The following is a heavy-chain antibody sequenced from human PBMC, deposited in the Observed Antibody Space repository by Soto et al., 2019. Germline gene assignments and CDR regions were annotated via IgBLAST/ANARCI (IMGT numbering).Heavy chain of an antibody. J-gene: IGHJ6*02. CDR2: ISYDGSNK. CDR3: ARPAAMIHYYYGMDV. D-gene: IGHD2-2*01. V-gene: IGHV3-30*03. CDR1: GFTFSSYG. Sequence: QVQLVESGGGVVQPGRSLRLSCAASGFTFSSYGMHWVRQAPGKGLEWVAVISYDGSNKYYADSVKGRFTISRDNSKNTLYLQMNSLRAEDTAVYYCARPAAMIHYYYGMDVWGQGTTVTVSS.